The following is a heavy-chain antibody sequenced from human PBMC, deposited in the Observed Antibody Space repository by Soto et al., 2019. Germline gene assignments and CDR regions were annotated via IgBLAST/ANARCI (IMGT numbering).Heavy chain of an antibody. CDR3: ARVDTAMVTPAFDI. D-gene: IGHD5-18*01. J-gene: IGHJ3*02. Sequence: ASVKVSCKASGYTFTSYGISWVRQAPGQGLEWMGWISAYNGNTNYAQKLQGRVTMTTDTSTSTAYMELRSPRSDDTAVYYCARVDTAMVTPAFDIWGQGTMVTVSS. CDR2: ISAYNGNT. CDR1: GYTFTSYG. V-gene: IGHV1-18*01.